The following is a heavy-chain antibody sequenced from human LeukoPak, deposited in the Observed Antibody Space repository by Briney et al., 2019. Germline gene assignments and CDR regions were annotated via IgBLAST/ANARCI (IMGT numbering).Heavy chain of an antibody. CDR2: IYYSGST. Sequence: SETLSLTCTVSDGSISSSSYYWGWIRQPPGKGLEWIGSIYYSGSTYYNPSLKSRVTISVDTSKNQFSLKLSSVTAEDRAVYYCAKGALEWSYYFDYWGQGTLVTVSS. J-gene: IGHJ4*02. CDR1: DGSISSSSYY. CDR3: AKGALEWSYYFDY. V-gene: IGHV4-39*07. D-gene: IGHD3-3*01.